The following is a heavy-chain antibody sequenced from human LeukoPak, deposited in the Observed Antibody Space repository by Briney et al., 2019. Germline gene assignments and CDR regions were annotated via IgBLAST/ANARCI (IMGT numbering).Heavy chain of an antibody. D-gene: IGHD3-3*01. J-gene: IGHJ4*02. Sequence: PSETLSLTCTVSGGSISSYYWSWIRQPPGEGLEWIGYIYYSGSTNYNPSLKSRVTISVDTSKNQFSLKLSSVTAADTAVYYCARGKYDIWSGYYVDYWGQGTLVTVSS. CDR2: IYYSGST. CDR1: GGSISSYY. CDR3: ARGKYDIWSGYYVDY. V-gene: IGHV4-59*01.